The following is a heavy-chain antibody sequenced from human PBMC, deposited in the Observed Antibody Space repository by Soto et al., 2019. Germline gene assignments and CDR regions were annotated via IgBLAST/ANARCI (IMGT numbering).Heavy chain of an antibody. Sequence: PGGSLRLSCAASGFTFSSYGMHWVRQAPGKGLEWVAVISYDGSNKYYADSVKGRFTISRDNSKNTLYLQMNSLRAEDTAVYYCAKLGGCSSTSCPMYYYYGMDVWGQGTTVTVS. CDR1: GFTFSSYG. D-gene: IGHD2-2*01. J-gene: IGHJ6*02. CDR3: AKLGGCSSTSCPMYYYYGMDV. V-gene: IGHV3-30*18. CDR2: ISYDGSNK.